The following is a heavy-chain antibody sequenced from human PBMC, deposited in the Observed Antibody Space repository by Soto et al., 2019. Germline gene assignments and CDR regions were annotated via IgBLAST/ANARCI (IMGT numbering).Heavy chain of an antibody. CDR3: ARRDSGGFFRFFDS. D-gene: IGHD2-15*01. Sequence: QVQLVQSGTEVKKPGSSVKVSCKTSGGSLSTNPISWVRQAPGQGLEWMGGTGSGTGPGNHAQKFQGRLTVTADKSTGTVYLELTNLSSEDTAVYYCARRDSGGFFRFFDSWGQGTLVTVSS. CDR1: GGSLSTNP. CDR2: TGSGTGPG. J-gene: IGHJ4*02. V-gene: IGHV1-69*06.